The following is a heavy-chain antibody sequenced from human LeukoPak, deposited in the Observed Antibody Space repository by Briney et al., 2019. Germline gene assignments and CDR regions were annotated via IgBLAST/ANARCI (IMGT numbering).Heavy chain of an antibody. CDR1: GYSFTSYW. CDR2: IYPGDSDT. V-gene: IGHV5-51*01. CDR3: ARREFGMVRGVANFDY. J-gene: IGHJ4*02. D-gene: IGHD3-10*01. Sequence: GESLKISFKGSGYSFTSYWIGWVRQMPGKGLEWMGIIYPGDSDTRYSPSFQGQVTISADKSISTAYLQWSSLKASDTAMYYCARREFGMVRGVANFDYWGQGTLVTVSS.